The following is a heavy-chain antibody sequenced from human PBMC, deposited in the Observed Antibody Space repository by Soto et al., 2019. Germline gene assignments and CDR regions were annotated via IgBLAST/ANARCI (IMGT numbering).Heavy chain of an antibody. CDR3: AKGEEGSSTSCYFYYYYYGMDV. D-gene: IGHD2-2*01. Sequence: PAGPLRRSCGASRFPFIIYAMSWVRTAPGEVLDWVSAISGSGGSTYYADSVKGRFTISRDNSKNTLYLQMNSLRAEDTAVYYCAKGEEGSSTSCYFYYYYYGMDVWGQGTTVTVSS. CDR2: ISGSGGST. CDR1: RFPFIIYA. J-gene: IGHJ6*02. V-gene: IGHV3-23*01.